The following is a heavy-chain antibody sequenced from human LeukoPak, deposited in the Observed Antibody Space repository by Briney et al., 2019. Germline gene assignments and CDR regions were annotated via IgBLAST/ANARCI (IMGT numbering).Heavy chain of an antibody. J-gene: IGHJ6*03. V-gene: IGHV6-1*01. D-gene: IGHD5-12*01. CDR1: GDSVSSNSAA. CDR2: TYYRSKWYN. CDR3: ARDQLVATIDYYYYYMDV. Sequence: SQTLSLTCAISGDSVSSNSAAWNWIRQSPSRGLEWLGRTYYRSKWYNDYAVSVKSRITINPDTSKNQFSLQLNSVTPEDTAVYYCARDQLVATIDYYYYYMDVWGKGTTVTISS.